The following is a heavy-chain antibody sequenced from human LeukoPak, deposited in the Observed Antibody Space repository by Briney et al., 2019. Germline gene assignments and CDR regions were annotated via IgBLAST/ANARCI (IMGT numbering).Heavy chain of an antibody. CDR3: ARFRGWNSRVFDY. V-gene: IGHV1-2*02. CDR1: GDTFTGYY. J-gene: IGHJ4*02. D-gene: IGHD1-7*01. CDR2: INPNSGGT. Sequence: GASVKVSCKASGDTFTGYYMHWVRQAPGQGLEWMGWINPNSGGTNYAQKFQGRVTMTRDTSISTAYMELSRLRSDDTAVYYCARFRGWNSRVFDYWGQGTLVTVSS.